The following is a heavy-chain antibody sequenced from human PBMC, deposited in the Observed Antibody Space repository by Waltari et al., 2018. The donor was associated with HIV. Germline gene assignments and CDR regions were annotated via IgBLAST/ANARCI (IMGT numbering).Heavy chain of an antibody. J-gene: IGHJ4*02. D-gene: IGHD2-2*01. V-gene: IGHV4-61*08. CDR3: ARLYCSATSCYYFDY. CDR2: IYYTGST. Sequence: QVQLQESGPGLVKPSETLSLTCTVSGDSVSSVDYYWTWIRQPPGKGLEWIGYIYYTGSTNYSPSFKSRVTMSIDRSTNLFSLRLTSVTAADTATYYCARLYCSATSCYYFDYWGQGTLVTVSS. CDR1: GDSVSSVDYY.